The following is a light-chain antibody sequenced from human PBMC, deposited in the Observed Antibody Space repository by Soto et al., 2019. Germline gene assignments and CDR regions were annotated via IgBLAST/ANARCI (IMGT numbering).Light chain of an antibody. Sequence: QSALTQPPSASGSPGQSVTISCTGTSSDVGGYNYVSWYQQHPGKAPKLMIYEVIKRPSGVPDRFSGSKSGNTASLTVSGLQAEDEAEYYCGSYAGSNDVFAFGTGTKLTVL. CDR1: SSDVGGYNY. V-gene: IGLV2-8*01. CDR2: EVI. CDR3: GSYAGSNDVFA. J-gene: IGLJ1*01.